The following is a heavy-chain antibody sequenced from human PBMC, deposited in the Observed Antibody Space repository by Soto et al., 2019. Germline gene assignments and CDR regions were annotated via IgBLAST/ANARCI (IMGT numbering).Heavy chain of an antibody. D-gene: IGHD3-22*01. J-gene: IGHJ4*02. Sequence: SETLSLTCTVSGGSISSYYWSWIRQPPGKGLEWIGYIYYSGSTNYNPSLKSRVTISVDTSKNQFSLKLSSVTAADTAVYYCARVPDDSSGYYFDYWGQGTLVTVSS. V-gene: IGHV4-59*01. CDR2: IYYSGST. CDR1: GGSISSYY. CDR3: ARVPDDSSGYYFDY.